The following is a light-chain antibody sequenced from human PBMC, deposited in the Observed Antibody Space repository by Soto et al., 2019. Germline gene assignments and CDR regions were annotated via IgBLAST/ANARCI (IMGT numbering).Light chain of an antibody. CDR2: EVV. CDR1: SSDVGGSDY. J-gene: IGLJ1*01. V-gene: IGLV2-8*01. CDR3: KSYAGSNTYV. Sequence: QSVLTQPASVSGSPGQSITISCTGTSSDVGGSDYVSWYQHYPGKAPRLIIYEVVQRPSGVPDRFSGSKSGNTASLTVSGLQAADEADYFCKSYAGSNTYVFGSGTKLTVL.